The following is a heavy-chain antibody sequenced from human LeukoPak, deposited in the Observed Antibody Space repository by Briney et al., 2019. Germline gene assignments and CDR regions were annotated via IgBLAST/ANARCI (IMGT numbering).Heavy chain of an antibody. Sequence: SETLSLTCAVYGGSVRDNYWSWIRQPPGKGLEWIGEIHHSGSTKYNPSLKSRVTISLDTSKNQFSLKLSSVTAADTAVYYCARQVPPYSSSWYKYYYYYYGMDVWGQGTTVTVSS. CDR2: IHHSGST. V-gene: IGHV4-34*01. D-gene: IGHD6-13*01. CDR1: GGSVRDNY. J-gene: IGHJ6*02. CDR3: ARQVPPYSSSWYKYYYYYYGMDV.